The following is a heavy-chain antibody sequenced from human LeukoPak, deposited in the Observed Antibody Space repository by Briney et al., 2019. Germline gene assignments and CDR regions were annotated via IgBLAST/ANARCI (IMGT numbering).Heavy chain of an antibody. D-gene: IGHD5-12*01. Sequence: GASVKVSCKASGGTFSSYAISWVRQAPGQGLEWMGGIIPIFGTANYAQKFQGRVTITADESTSTAYMEPSSLRSEDTAVYYCARAARYSGYDLDYWGQGTLVTVSS. V-gene: IGHV1-69*13. CDR2: IIPIFGTA. J-gene: IGHJ4*02. CDR1: GGTFSSYA. CDR3: ARAARYSGYDLDY.